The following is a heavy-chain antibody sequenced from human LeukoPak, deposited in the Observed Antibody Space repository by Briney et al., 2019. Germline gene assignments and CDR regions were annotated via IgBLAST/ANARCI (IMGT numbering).Heavy chain of an antibody. J-gene: IGHJ6*02. Sequence: GGSLRLSCAASGFTFSSYSMNWVHQAPGKGLEWVSSISSSSSYIYYADSVKGRFTISRDNAKNSLYLQMNSLRAEDTAVYYWARSPSQRWLLPMDVWGQGTTVTVSS. V-gene: IGHV3-21*01. CDR2: ISSSSSYI. CDR3: ARSPSQRWLLPMDV. D-gene: IGHD3-22*01. CDR1: GFTFSSYS.